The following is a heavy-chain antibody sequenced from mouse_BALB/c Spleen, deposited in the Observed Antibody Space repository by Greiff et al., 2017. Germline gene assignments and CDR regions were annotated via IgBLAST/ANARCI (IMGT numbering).Heavy chain of an antibody. CDR2: ISYDGSN. CDR3: ARGAYFLMDY. J-gene: IGHJ4*01. Sequence: DVKLQESGPGLVKPSQSLSLTCSVTGYSITSGYYWNWIRQFPGNKLEWMGYISYDGSNNYNPSLKNRISITRDTSKNQFFLKLNSVTTEDTATYYCARGAYFLMDYWGQGTSVTVSS. V-gene: IGHV3-6*02. CDR1: GYSITSGYY.